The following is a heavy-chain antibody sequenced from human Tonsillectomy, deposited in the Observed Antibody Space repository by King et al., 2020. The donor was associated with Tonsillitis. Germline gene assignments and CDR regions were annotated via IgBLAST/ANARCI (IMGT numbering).Heavy chain of an antibody. V-gene: IGHV3-11*06. CDR2: ISGGSSSST. CDR3: ARGGIVAYWDY. Sequence: VQLVEAGGGLVKPGGCLRLSCAASGFTFSDYYMSWIRQAPGKGMEWVSYISGGSSSSTNYAESVRGRFTISRDNAKNSLYLQMNSLRAEDTAVYYCARGGIVAYWDYWGQGTLV. J-gene: IGHJ4*02. D-gene: IGHD5-12*01. CDR1: GFTFSDYY.